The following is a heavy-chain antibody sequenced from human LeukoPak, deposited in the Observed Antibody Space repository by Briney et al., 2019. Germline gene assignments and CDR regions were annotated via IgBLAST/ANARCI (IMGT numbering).Heavy chain of an antibody. Sequence: PSETLSLTCTVSGGSISSSSYYWGWIRQPPGKGLEWIGSIYYSGSTYYNPSLKSRVTISVDTSKNQFSLKLRSVTAADTAVYYCASLPSNTVTHDYWGQGTLVTVSS. V-gene: IGHV4-39*01. J-gene: IGHJ4*02. CDR2: IYYSGST. D-gene: IGHD4-11*01. CDR3: ASLPSNTVTHDY. CDR1: GGSISSSSYY.